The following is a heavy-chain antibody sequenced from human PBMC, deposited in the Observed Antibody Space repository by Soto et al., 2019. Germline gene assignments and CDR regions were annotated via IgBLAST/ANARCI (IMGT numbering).Heavy chain of an antibody. D-gene: IGHD3-22*01. Sequence: QVQLVQSGAELKKPGASVKVSCKVSGYPLSELSMHWVRQAPGKGLEWMGGFDLEDRQILYAQTCQGRVTMTEDTTTDTAYMEVISLRYEDTAVYYCTSFFLSNDYDISGYVAPFDCWGQVTLVSVSS. V-gene: IGHV1-24*01. CDR2: FDLEDRQI. CDR1: GYPLSELS. CDR3: TSFFLSNDYDISGYVAPFDC. J-gene: IGHJ4*02.